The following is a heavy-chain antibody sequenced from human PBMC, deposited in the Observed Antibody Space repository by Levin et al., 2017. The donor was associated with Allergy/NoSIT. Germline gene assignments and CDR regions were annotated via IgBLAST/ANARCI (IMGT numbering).Heavy chain of an antibody. V-gene: IGHV3-49*04. D-gene: IGHD2-15*01. Sequence: GGSLRLSCTASGFTFGDYAMSWVRQAPGKGLEWVGFIRSKAYGGTTEYAASVKGRFTISRDDSKSIAYLQMNSLKTEDTAVYYCTSSGGSCYSLAQGCYYYGMDVWGQGTTVTVSS. J-gene: IGHJ6*02. CDR1: GFTFGDYA. CDR2: IRSKAYGGTT. CDR3: TSSGGSCYSLAQGCYYYGMDV.